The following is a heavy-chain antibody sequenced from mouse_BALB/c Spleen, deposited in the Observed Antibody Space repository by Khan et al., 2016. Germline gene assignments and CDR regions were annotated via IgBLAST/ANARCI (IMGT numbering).Heavy chain of an antibody. D-gene: IGHD2-4*01. CDR2: INTETGEP. Sequence: QIQLVQSGPELKKPGETVKISCKASGYTFTDYSMHWVKQAPGKGLKWMGWINTETGEPTYADDFKGRFAFSLETSASTAYLQINNLKNEDTATYFCARRDDYDGFAYGGQGTLVTVSA. V-gene: IGHV9-2-1*01. CDR1: GYTFTDYS. CDR3: ARRDDYDGFAY. J-gene: IGHJ3*01.